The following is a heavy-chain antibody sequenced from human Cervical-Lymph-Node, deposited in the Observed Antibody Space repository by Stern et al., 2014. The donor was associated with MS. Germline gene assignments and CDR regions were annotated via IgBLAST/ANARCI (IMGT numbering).Heavy chain of an antibody. V-gene: IGHV3-9*01. Sequence: EVQLVESGGGLVQPGRSLRLSCAASGFTFADYAMHWVRQAPGKGLEWVSGISWNSGSIGYADSVKGRFTISRDNAKNSLYLQMNSLRAEDTALYYCAKDYCSGGSCYSGWFDPWGQGTLVTVSS. J-gene: IGHJ5*02. CDR2: ISWNSGSI. D-gene: IGHD2-15*01. CDR3: AKDYCSGGSCYSGWFDP. CDR1: GFTFADYA.